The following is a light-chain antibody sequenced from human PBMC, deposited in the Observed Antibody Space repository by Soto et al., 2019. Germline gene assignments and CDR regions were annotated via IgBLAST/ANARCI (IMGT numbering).Light chain of an antibody. CDR1: SSDIGAYTS. CDR2: EVS. J-gene: IGLJ1*01. CDR3: QSYDSSVSGYV. Sequence: QSVLTQPASVSGSPGQSITISCTGTSSDIGAYTSVSWYQHHPGKAPKVMIYEVSKRPSGVSIRFSGSKSGNTASLTISGFQAEDEAHYYCQSYDSSVSGYVFGTGTKVTVL. V-gene: IGLV2-14*01.